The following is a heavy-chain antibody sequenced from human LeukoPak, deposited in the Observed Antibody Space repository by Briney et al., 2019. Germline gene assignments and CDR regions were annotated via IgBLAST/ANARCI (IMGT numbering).Heavy chain of an antibody. J-gene: IGHJ4*02. CDR1: GGSISSYY. CDR3: ARDLIAAAGDRTFDY. Sequence: SETLSLTCTVPGGSISSYYWSWIRQPPGKGLEWIGYIYYSGSTNYNPSLKSRVTISVDTSKNQFSLKLSSVTAADTAVYYCARDLIAAAGDRTFDYWGQGTLVTVSS. CDR2: IYYSGST. V-gene: IGHV4-59*01. D-gene: IGHD6-13*01.